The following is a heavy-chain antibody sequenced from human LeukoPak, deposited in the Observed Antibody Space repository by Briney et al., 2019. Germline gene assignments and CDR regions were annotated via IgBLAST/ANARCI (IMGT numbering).Heavy chain of an antibody. CDR3: AKDDIVVVPAGPWRGVGFDY. D-gene: IGHD2-2*01. CDR2: IGNTET. CDR1: GFTFDTYA. Sequence: GGSLRLSCAASGFTFDTYAMSWVRQAPGKGLEWVSTIGNTETYYADSVKGRFTISRDNRQNTVYLQMTSLRAEDTAVYYCAKDDIVVVPAGPWRGVGFDYWGQGTLVTVSS. V-gene: IGHV3-23*01. J-gene: IGHJ4*02.